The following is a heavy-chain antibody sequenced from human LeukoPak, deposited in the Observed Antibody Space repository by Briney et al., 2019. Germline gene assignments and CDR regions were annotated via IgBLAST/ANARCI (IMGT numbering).Heavy chain of an antibody. CDR2: THPSGNT. V-gene: IGHV4-4*09. J-gene: IGHJ5*02. Sequence: SETLSLSCTVSGGSNNSYYWSWIRQPPGKGLEWIGYTHPSGNTNYSPSLKSRVTISIDTSRNQFSLKLSSVTAADTAVYYCARKAPKKGWFGPWGQGTLVTVSS. CDR1: GGSNNSYY. CDR3: ARKAPKKGWFGP.